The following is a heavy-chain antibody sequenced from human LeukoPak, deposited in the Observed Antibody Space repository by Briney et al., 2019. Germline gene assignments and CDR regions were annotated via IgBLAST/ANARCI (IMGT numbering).Heavy chain of an antibody. D-gene: IGHD6-19*01. Sequence: SETLSLTCTVSGGSISSYYWSWIRQPPGKGLEWIGYIYYSGSTNYNPSLKSRVTISVDTSKNQFSLKLSSVTAADTAVYYCARGKKASDGGWYFGYFDYWGQGTLVTVSS. CDR3: ARGKKASDGGWYFGYFDY. CDR2: IYYSGST. CDR1: GGSISSYY. V-gene: IGHV4-59*12. J-gene: IGHJ4*02.